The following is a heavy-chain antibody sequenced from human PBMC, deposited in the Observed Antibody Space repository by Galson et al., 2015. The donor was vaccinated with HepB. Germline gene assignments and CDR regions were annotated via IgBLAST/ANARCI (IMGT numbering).Heavy chain of an antibody. J-gene: IGHJ6*02. V-gene: IGHV3-30*18. CDR1: GSTFSNYG. CDR2: ISYDGSDK. D-gene: IGHD3-16*01. Sequence: SLRLSCAASGSTFSNYGIHWVRQAPGKGLEWVAVISYDGSDKYYADSVKGRFTISRDNSKNTLFLQMNSLRSEDAAVYYCAKEGAPYYNYSGMDVWGQGTTVTVSS. CDR3: AKEGAPYYNYSGMDV.